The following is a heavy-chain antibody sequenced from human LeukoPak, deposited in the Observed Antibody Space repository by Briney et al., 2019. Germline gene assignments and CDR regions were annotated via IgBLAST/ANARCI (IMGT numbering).Heavy chain of an antibody. V-gene: IGHV1-69*05. CDR3: ATNIVVVPAAIKPQPPSYYYYMDV. CDR1: GGTFSGYA. CDR2: IIPILGTA. J-gene: IGHJ6*03. D-gene: IGHD2-2*01. Sequence: SVKVSCKASGGTFSGYAISWVRQAPGQGLECMGGIIPILGTANYAQKFQGRVTITTDESTSTAYMELSSLRSEDTAVYYCATNIVVVPAAIKPQPPSYYYYMDVWGKGTTVTVSS.